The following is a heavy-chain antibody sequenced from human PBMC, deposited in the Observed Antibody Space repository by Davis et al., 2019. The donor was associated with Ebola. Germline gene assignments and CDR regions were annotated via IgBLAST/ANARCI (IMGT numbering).Heavy chain of an antibody. CDR3: ARGLPAAIAIGYFDY. D-gene: IGHD2-2*02. J-gene: IGHJ4*02. CDR1: GGTFSSYA. CDR2: IIPIFGTA. Sequence: SVKVSCKASGGTFSSYAISWVRQAPGQGLEWMGGIIPIFGTANYAQKFQGRVTITADESTSTAYMELSRLRSDDTAVYYCARGLPAAIAIGYFDYWGQGTLVTVSS. V-gene: IGHV1-69*13.